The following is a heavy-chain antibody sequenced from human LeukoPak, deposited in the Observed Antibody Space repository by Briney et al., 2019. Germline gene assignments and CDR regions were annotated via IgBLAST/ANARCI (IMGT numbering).Heavy chain of an antibody. CDR1: GFTFSSYW. J-gene: IGHJ4*02. V-gene: IGHV3-7*01. Sequence: GGSLRLSCAGSGFTFSSYWMSWVRQAPGKGLEWVDNIKQDGSEKNYVDSVKGRFTISRDNSKNTLYLQMNSLRAEDTAVYYCAKSIHLRYYDFWSGYLEDWGQGTLVTVSS. D-gene: IGHD3-3*01. CDR2: IKQDGSEK. CDR3: AKSIHLRYYDFWSGYLED.